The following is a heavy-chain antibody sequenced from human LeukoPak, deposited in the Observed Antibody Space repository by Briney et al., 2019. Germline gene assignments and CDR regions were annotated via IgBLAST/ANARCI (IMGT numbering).Heavy chain of an antibody. V-gene: IGHV3-74*01. CDR3: ARDGYCSSGTCYGKDY. D-gene: IGHD2-2*03. CDR2: INSDGSST. J-gene: IGHJ4*02. CDR1: GFIFSSYW. Sequence: GGSLRLSCEASGFIFSSYWMHWVRQVPGKGLVWVSRINSDGSSTTYADFGKGRFTISRDNAKNTLYLQMNSLRAEDTAVYYCARDGYCSSGTCYGKDYWGQGTLVTVSS.